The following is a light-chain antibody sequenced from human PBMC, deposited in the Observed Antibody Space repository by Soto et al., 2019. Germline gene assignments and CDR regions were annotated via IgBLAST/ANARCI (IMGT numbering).Light chain of an antibody. CDR1: NNDVGNYNY. J-gene: IGLJ2*01. CDR2: DVS. V-gene: IGLV2-14*01. CDR3: SSYIRGSTLDV. Sequence: QSALTQPASVSGSPGQSITISCTGTNNDVGNYNYVSWYQQHPGKAPKLMIYDVSDRPSGVSNRFSGSKSGNTASLTISGLQAEDEADYYCSSYIRGSTLDVFGGGTKVTVL.